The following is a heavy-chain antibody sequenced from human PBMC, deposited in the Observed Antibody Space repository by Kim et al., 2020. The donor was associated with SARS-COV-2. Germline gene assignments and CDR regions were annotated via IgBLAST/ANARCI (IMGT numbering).Heavy chain of an antibody. V-gene: IGHV4-4*07. CDR1: GGSISSYY. CDR3: ARDRTTLNWFDP. D-gene: IGHD2-15*01. Sequence: SETLSLTCTVSGGSISSYYWSWIRQPAGKGLDGWGGIYKGGITNYNPSLKSRVTMSVDTSKNQFSLKLSSVTAADTAVYYCARDRTTLNWFDPWGQGTLVTVSS. CDR2: IYKGGIT. J-gene: IGHJ5*02.